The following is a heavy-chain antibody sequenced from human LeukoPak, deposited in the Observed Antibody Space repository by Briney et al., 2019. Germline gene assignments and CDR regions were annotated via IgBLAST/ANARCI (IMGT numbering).Heavy chain of an antibody. CDR3: ARDGRRAAAASDY. Sequence: GASVRVSCKASGGTFSSYAISWVRQAPGQGLEWMGGIIPIFGTANYAQKFQGRVTITADESTSTAYMELSRLRSDDTAVYYCARDGRRAAAASDYWGQGTLVTVSS. CDR1: GGTFSSYA. V-gene: IGHV1-69*13. CDR2: IIPIFGTA. D-gene: IGHD6-13*01. J-gene: IGHJ4*02.